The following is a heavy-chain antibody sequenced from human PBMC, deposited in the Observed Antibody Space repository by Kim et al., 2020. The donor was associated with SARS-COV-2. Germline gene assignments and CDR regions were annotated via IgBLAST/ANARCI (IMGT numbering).Heavy chain of an antibody. Sequence: SYSPSFQGQGTISADTSISTAYLQWSSLRASDPAMYYCARLIGSSGWFDYWGQGTLVTVSS. D-gene: IGHD6-19*01. J-gene: IGHJ4*02. CDR3: ARLIGSSGWFDY. V-gene: IGHV5-51*01.